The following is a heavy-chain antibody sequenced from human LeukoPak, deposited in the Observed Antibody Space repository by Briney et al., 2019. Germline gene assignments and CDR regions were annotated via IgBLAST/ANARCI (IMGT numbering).Heavy chain of an antibody. D-gene: IGHD2-2*01. CDR1: GYTFTSYG. Sequence: GASVKVSCKASGYTFTSYGIRWVRQAPGQGLEWMGWINPNSGGTNYAQKFQGRVTMTRDTSISTAYMELSRLRSDDTAVYYCARAKGPPIVVVPAAIPLDYWGQGTLVTVSS. CDR3: ARAKGPPIVVVPAAIPLDY. J-gene: IGHJ4*02. CDR2: INPNSGGT. V-gene: IGHV1-2*02.